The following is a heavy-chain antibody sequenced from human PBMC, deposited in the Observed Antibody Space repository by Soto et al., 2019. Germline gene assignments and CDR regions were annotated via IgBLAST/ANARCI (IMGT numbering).Heavy chain of an antibody. CDR2: ISGSGGST. CDR1: GFTFSSYA. Sequence: EVQLLESGGGLVQPGGSLRLSCAASGFTFSSYAMSWVRQAPGKGLEWVSAISGSGGSTYYADSVKGRFTISSDTPKNSLYLQMNSLRAEDTAGYYCAATWIQLWPPHPNWFDPWCQGTLVTVS. D-gene: IGHD5-18*01. V-gene: IGHV3-23*01. CDR3: AATWIQLWPPHPNWFDP. J-gene: IGHJ5*02.